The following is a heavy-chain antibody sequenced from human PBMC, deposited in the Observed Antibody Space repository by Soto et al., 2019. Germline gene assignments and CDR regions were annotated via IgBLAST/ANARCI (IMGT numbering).Heavy chain of an antibody. CDR1: GFTFINTG. CDR2: ITGNGDTT. D-gene: IGHD3-22*01. J-gene: IGHJ4*02. Sequence: GGSLRLSGAGSGFTFINTGMSWVRQAPGQGLEWVSAITGNGDTTYYADSVKGRFTISRDNPKSTLYLQIKSLRAQHKAVYSCAKIDVYFDYWGQGTLVTVSS. V-gene: IGHV3-23*01. CDR3: AKIDVYFDY.